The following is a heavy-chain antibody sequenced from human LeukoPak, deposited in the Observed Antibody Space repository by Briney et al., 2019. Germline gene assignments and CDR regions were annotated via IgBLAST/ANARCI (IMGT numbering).Heavy chain of an antibody. CDR2: IIPIFGTA. CDR1: GGTFSSYA. J-gene: IGHJ6*03. D-gene: IGHD3-3*01. CDR3: ARVLDFDFWSGPDYYYYMDV. Sequence: SVKVSCKASGGTFSSYAISWVRQAPGQGLEWMGGIIPIFGTANYAQKFQGRVTITADESTSTAYMELRSLRSDDTAVYYCARVLDFDFWSGPDYYYYMDVWGKGTTVTVSS. V-gene: IGHV1-69*13.